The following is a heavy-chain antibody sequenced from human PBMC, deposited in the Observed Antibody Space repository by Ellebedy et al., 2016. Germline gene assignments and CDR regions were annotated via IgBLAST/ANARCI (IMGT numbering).Heavy chain of an antibody. CDR1: GFTFSSYS. CDR2: IWYDGSNK. V-gene: IGHV3-33*08. Sequence: GESLKISCAASGFTFSSYSMNWVRQAPGKGLEWVAVIWYDGSNKYYADSVKGRFTISRDNSKNTLYLQMNSLRAEDTAVYYCARDQMSADYYDSSGYYYWGQGTLVTVSS. CDR3: ARDQMSADYYDSSGYYY. D-gene: IGHD3-22*01. J-gene: IGHJ4*02.